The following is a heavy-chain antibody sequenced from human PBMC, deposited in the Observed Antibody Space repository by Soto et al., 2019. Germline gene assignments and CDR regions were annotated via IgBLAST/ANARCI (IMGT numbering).Heavy chain of an antibody. J-gene: IGHJ4*01. CDR3: ARGVKGQDNLETIGYYFEH. CDR1: GYTFTNFH. D-gene: IGHD1-7*01. V-gene: IGHV1-46*01. CDR2: IDPSGGVT. Sequence: GASVKVSCKTSGYTFTNFHIHWVRQAPGQGLEWMGMIDPSGGVTRDAQRFQGRITMTSDTSTSSVYMELRGLTSEDTAVYYCARGVKGQDNLETIGYYFEHWGPGTLV.